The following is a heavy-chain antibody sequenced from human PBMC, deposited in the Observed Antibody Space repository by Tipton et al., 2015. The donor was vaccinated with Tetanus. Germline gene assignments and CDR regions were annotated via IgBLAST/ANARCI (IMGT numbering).Heavy chain of an antibody. D-gene: IGHD1-26*01. Sequence: GLVKPSETLSLTCTVSGGSLNTFYWNWIRQPAGKGLEWIGRVYSSGSTNYNPSLKSRVTMSIDASKNQFSRGLTSVTAADTAVYYCARDFRERSGTYYSYYYTMDVWGQGTTVTVSS. CDR1: GGSLNTFY. CDR3: ARDFRERSGTYYSYYYTMDV. CDR2: VYSSGST. V-gene: IGHV4-4*07. J-gene: IGHJ6*02.